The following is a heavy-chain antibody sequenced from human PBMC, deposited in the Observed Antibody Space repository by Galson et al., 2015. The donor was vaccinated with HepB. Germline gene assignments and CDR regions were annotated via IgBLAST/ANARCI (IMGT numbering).Heavy chain of an antibody. CDR3: ARDRYSHNLDAEY. CDR2: IYHRGNT. CDR1: GDSISNSNYY. J-gene: IGHJ4*02. D-gene: IGHD3/OR15-3a*01. V-gene: IGHV4-39*02. Sequence: SETLSLTCTVSGDSISNSNYYWAWIRQPPGKGLEWIATIYHRGNTYYNPSLQHRVTISIDTSRNEFYLKVNSVTAADTALYYCARDRYSHNLDAEYWGQGTLVTVP.